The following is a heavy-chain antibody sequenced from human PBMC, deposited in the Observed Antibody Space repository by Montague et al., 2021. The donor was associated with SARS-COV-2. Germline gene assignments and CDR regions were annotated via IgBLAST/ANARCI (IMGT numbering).Heavy chain of an antibody. J-gene: IGHJ4*02. Sequence: SLRLSCAASGFTFSSYAMSWVRQAPGKGLEWVSTFTGGSGGSTYYANSVKGRSTIPSDSSKNPLYLQMNNLRAEDTAVYYCAKDRWGVPGPLDPFDYWGQGTLVTVSS. D-gene: IGHD3-10*01. CDR1: GFTFSSYA. CDR3: AKDRWGVPGPLDPFDY. V-gene: IGHV3-23*01. CDR2: FTGGSGGST.